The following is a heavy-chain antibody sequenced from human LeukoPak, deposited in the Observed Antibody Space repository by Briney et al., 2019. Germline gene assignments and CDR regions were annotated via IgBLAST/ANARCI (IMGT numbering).Heavy chain of an antibody. Sequence: PSETLSLTCAVYGGSFSGYYWSWIRQPQGKGLEWIGEINHSGSTNYNPSLKSRVTIPVDTSKNQSSLKLSSVTAADTAVYYCARAGYCSSTSCYLSHYYYYMDVWGKGTTVTVSS. CDR1: GGSFSGYY. D-gene: IGHD2-2*01. CDR2: INHSGST. J-gene: IGHJ6*03. V-gene: IGHV4-34*01. CDR3: ARAGYCSSTSCYLSHYYYYMDV.